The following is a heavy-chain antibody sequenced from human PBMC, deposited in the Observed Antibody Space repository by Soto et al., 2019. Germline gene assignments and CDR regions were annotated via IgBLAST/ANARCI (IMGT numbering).Heavy chain of an antibody. CDR2: INAGNGNT. J-gene: IGHJ6*02. V-gene: IGHV1-3*01. D-gene: IGHD6-6*01. Sequence: GASVKVSCKASGYTFTIYAIHWVRQAPGQRLEWMGWINAGNGNTKYSQKLQGRVTITRDTSASTTYMELSSLRSEDTAVYYCARGELVRYYYYAMDVWGQGTTVTVSS. CDR1: GYTFTIYA. CDR3: ARGELVRYYYYAMDV.